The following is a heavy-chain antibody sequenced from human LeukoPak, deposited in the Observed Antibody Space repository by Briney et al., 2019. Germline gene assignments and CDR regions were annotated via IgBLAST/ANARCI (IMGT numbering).Heavy chain of an antibody. CDR1: GFTFSSYW. D-gene: IGHD2-15*01. Sequence: GGSLRLSCAASGFTFSSYWMSWVRQAPGKGLEWAANIKQDGSEKYYVDSVKGRFTISRDNAKNSLYLQMNSLRVEDTAVYYCARGASEYCSGGRCHAPNLDYWGQGTLVTVSS. V-gene: IGHV3-7*01. J-gene: IGHJ4*02. CDR2: IKQDGSEK. CDR3: ARGASEYCSGGRCHAPNLDY.